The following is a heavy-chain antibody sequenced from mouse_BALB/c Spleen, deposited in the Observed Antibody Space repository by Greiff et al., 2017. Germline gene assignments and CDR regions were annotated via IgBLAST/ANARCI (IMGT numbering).Heavy chain of an antibody. CDR3: ARGYYYGSSSWYFDV. CDR1: GFTFSSYA. V-gene: IGHV5-6-5*01. D-gene: IGHD1-1*01. Sequence: DVQLVESGGGLVKPGGSLKLSCAASGFTFSSYAMSWVRQTPEKRLEWVASISSGGSTYYPDSVKGRFTISRDNARNILYLQMSSLRSEDTAMYYCARGYYYGSSSWYFDVWGAGTTVTVSS. CDR2: ISSGGST. J-gene: IGHJ1*01.